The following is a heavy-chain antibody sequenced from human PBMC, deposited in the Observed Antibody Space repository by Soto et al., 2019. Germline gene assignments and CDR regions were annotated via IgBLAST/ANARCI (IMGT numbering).Heavy chain of an antibody. J-gene: IGHJ4*02. Sequence: SETLSLTCTVSGGSISSGGYYWSWIRQHPGKGLEWIGYIYYSGSTYYNPSLKSRVTISVDTSKNQFSLKLSSVTAVDTAVYYCARESTSHPEYYFDYWGQGTLVTVSS. CDR2: IYYSGST. CDR1: GGSISSGGYY. CDR3: ARESTSHPEYYFDY. V-gene: IGHV4-31*03.